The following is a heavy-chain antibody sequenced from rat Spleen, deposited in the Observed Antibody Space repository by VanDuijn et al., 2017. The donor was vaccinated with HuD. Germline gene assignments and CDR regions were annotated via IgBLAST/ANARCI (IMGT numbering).Heavy chain of an antibody. CDR1: GFTFNNYW. V-gene: IGHV5-31*01. J-gene: IGHJ2*01. Sequence: EVQLVESGGGLVQPGRSLKLSCVASGFTFNNYWMSWIRQAPGKGLEWVASITNTGDSIYYPDSVKGRFTISRDNAKSSLYLQMDSLRSEDTATYYCVRLVTTRDYFDYWGQGVMVTVSS. CDR3: VRLVTTRDYFDY. D-gene: IGHD1-10*01. CDR2: ITNTGDSI.